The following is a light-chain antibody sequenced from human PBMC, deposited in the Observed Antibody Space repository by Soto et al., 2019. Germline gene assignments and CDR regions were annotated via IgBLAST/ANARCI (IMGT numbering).Light chain of an antibody. CDR2: GAS. Sequence: DIQMTQSPSSLSASVGDRVTLTCQASQDIRNSLNWYQQKPGKAPNLLIYGASNLETGVPSRFSGSGSGTEFSLTITTLQPEDFATYYCQQDGGLPLTFGGGTQVEIK. J-gene: IGKJ4*01. CDR3: QQDGGLPLT. V-gene: IGKV1-33*01. CDR1: QDIRNS.